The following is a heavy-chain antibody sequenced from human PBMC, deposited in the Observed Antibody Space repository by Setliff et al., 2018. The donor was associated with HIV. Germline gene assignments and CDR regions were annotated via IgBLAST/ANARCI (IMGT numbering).Heavy chain of an antibody. CDR3: TTDLPYSGWYH. CDR2: IKSKAGGETT. CDR1: GFSFSNAW. J-gene: IGHJ5*02. V-gene: IGHV3-15*01. D-gene: IGHD6-19*01. Sequence: PGGSLRLSCAASGFSFSNAWMNWVRQAPGKGLEWVGRIKSKAGGETTEYAAPGEGRFSISRYDSKTTLYLQMNSLKTEDTAVYYCTTDLPYSGWYHWGQGTLVTVSS.